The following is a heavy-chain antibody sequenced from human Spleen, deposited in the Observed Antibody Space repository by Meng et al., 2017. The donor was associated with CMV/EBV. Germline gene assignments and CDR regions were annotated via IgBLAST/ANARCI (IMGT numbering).Heavy chain of an antibody. CDR1: GSPFTGYY. CDR3: AREGDGGNSFPDY. CDR2: INPNTGDS. V-gene: IGHV1-2*02. Sequence: KASGSPFTGYYLHWVRQAPGQGLEWMGCINPNTGDSNYAEIFQGRVTVTRDTSIRTAYMELNGLRSDDTAVYYCAREGDGGNSFPDYWGQGTLVTVSS. J-gene: IGHJ4*02. D-gene: IGHD4-23*01.